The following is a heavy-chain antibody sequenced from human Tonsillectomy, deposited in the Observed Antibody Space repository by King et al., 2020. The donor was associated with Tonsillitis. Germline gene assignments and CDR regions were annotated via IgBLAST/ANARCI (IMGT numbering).Heavy chain of an antibody. CDR3: AKELGGGGSYVGGH. V-gene: IGHV3-30*18. CDR2: ISYDGSNK. Sequence: HVQLVESGGGVVQPGRSLRLSCAASGFTFSSYGMHWVRQAPGKGLEWVAVISYDGSNKYYADSVKGRFTISRDNSKNTLYLQMNSLRSEDTAVYYCAKELGGGGSYVGGHWGQGTLVTVSS. D-gene: IGHD1-26*01. J-gene: IGHJ4*02. CDR1: GFTFSSYG.